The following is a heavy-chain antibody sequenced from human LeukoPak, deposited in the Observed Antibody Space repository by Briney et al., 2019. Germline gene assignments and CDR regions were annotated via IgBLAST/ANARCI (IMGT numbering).Heavy chain of an antibody. CDR1: GFTFSSYG. V-gene: IGHV3-30*03. Sequence: GGSLRLSCAASGFTFSSYGMHWVRQAPGKGLEWVAVISYDGSSKYYADSVKGRFTISRDNSKNTLYLQMNSLRAEDTAVYYCARDLDIVVVPADLFDYWGQGTLVTVSS. CDR3: ARDLDIVVVPADLFDY. CDR2: ISYDGSSK. J-gene: IGHJ4*02. D-gene: IGHD2-2*03.